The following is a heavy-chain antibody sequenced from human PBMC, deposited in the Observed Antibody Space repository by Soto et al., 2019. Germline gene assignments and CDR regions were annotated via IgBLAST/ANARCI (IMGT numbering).Heavy chain of an antibody. D-gene: IGHD3-22*01. V-gene: IGHV5-51*01. CDR2: IYPGDSDT. CDR3: ARASVVTSFGMDV. CDR1: GYSFTSYW. J-gene: IGHJ6*02. Sequence: GESLKISCEGSGYSFTSYWIGWVRQMPGKGLEWMGIIYPGDSDTRYSPSFQRQVIISADKSISTAYLQWSSLKASDTAMYYCARASVVTSFGMDVWGQGTTVTVSS.